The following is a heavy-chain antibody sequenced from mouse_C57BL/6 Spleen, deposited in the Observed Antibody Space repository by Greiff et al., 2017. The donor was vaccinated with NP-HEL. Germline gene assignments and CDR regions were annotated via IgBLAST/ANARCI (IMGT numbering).Heavy chain of an antibody. CDR1: GYTFTSYW. CDR2: IHPNSGST. J-gene: IGHJ3*01. Sequence: QVQLQQPGAELVKPGASVKLSCKASGYTFTSYWMHWVKQRPGQGLEWIGMIHPNSGSTNYNEKFKSKATLTVDKSSSTAYMQLSSLTSEDSAVYYCADLSSSSSPFAYWGQGTLVTVSA. V-gene: IGHV1-64*01. D-gene: IGHD1-1*01. CDR3: ADLSSSSSPFAY.